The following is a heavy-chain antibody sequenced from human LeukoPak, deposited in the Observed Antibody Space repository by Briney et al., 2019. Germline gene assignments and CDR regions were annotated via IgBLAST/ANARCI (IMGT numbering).Heavy chain of an antibody. J-gene: IGHJ5*02. Sequence: ASVKVSCKVSGYTLTELSMHGVRQAPGKGLEWMGGFDPEDGETIYAQKFQGRVTMTEDTSTDTAYMELSSLRSEDTAVYYCATFAVLELRSRRKFAFDPWGQGTLVTVSS. CDR3: ATFAVLELRSRRKFAFDP. V-gene: IGHV1-24*01. D-gene: IGHD1-7*01. CDR1: GYTLTELS. CDR2: FDPEDGET.